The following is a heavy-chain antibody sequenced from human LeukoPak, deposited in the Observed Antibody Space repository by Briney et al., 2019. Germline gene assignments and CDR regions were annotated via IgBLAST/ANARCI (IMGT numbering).Heavy chain of an antibody. CDR3: AKVILGVNVPHWFDR. J-gene: IGHJ5*02. Sequence: QPGGSLRLSCAASGFTFSSYAMHWVRQAPGRGLEWVAVISYDGNNKYYADSVKGRFTISRDNYKNTLYLQMSSLRAEDTAVYYCAKVILGVNVPHWFDRWGQGTLVTVSS. D-gene: IGHD3-3*01. CDR1: GFTFSSYA. CDR2: ISYDGNNK. V-gene: IGHV3-30-3*01.